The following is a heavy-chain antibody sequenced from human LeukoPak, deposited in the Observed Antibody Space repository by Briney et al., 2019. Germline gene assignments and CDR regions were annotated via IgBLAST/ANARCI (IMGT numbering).Heavy chain of an antibody. Sequence: GGSLRLSCAASGFTLSSCSMNWVRQAPGKGLEWVSSISRSSGHVFYADSMKGRFTVSRDNSKNSLYLQMNTPRAEDTAVYYCARFPEGSSTWSIDFWGQGTLVTVSS. CDR2: ISRSSGHV. D-gene: IGHD6-13*01. J-gene: IGHJ4*02. V-gene: IGHV3-21*01. CDR1: GFTLSSCS. CDR3: ARFPEGSSTWSIDF.